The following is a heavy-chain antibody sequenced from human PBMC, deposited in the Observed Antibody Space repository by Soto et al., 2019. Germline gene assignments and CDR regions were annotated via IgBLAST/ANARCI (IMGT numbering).Heavy chain of an antibody. CDR1: GFTFSSYA. J-gene: IGHJ4*02. CDR3: AKVVTYSYGYYFDY. D-gene: IGHD5-18*01. V-gene: IGHV3-23*01. CDR2: ISGSGGST. Sequence: PGGSLRLSCAASGFTFSSYAMSWVRQAPGKGLEWVSAISGSGGSTYYADSVKGRFTISRDNSKNTLYLQMNSLRAEDAAVYYCAKVVTYSYGYYFDYWGQGTLVTVSS.